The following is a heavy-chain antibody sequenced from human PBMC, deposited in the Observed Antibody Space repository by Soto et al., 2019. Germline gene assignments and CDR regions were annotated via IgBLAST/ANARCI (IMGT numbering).Heavy chain of an antibody. CDR2: FDPEDGET. Sequence: VASVKVSCKVSGYTLTELSMHWVRQAPGKGLEWMGGFDPEDGETIYAQKFQGRVTMTEDTSTDTAYMELSSLRSEDTAVYYCATGYCTNGVCYPGDYYYGMDVWGQGTTVTVSS. CDR1: GYTLTELS. CDR3: ATGYCTNGVCYPGDYYYGMDV. J-gene: IGHJ6*02. D-gene: IGHD2-8*01. V-gene: IGHV1-24*01.